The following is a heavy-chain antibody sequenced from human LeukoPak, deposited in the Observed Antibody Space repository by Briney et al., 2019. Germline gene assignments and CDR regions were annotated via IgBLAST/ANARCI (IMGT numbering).Heavy chain of an antibody. Sequence: GGFLRLSCAASGFTFSSYAMSWVRQAPGKGLEWVSAISGSGDSTYYADSVKGRFTISRDNSKNTLYLQMNSLRAEDTALYYCAKDPTYSNYPYFDQWGQGTLVTVSP. V-gene: IGHV3-23*01. CDR2: ISGSGDST. J-gene: IGHJ4*02. CDR3: AKDPTYSNYPYFDQ. CDR1: GFTFSSYA. D-gene: IGHD4-11*01.